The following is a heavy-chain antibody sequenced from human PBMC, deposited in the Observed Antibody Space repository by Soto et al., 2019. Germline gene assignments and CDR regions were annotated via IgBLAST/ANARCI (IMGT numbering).Heavy chain of an antibody. CDR2: INHSGST. J-gene: IGHJ4*02. D-gene: IGHD2-8*01. Sequence: SQTLSLTCAVYGGSFSGYYWSWIRQPPGKGLEWIGEINHSGSTNYNPSLKSRVTISVDTSKNQFSLKLSSVTAADTAVYYCARGLMERGWRKFDYWGQGTLVTVSS. CDR3: ARGLMERGWRKFDY. CDR1: GGSFSGYY. V-gene: IGHV4-34*01.